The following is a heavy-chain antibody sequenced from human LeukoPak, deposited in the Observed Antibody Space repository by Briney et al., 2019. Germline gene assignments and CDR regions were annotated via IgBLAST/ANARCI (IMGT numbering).Heavy chain of an antibody. Sequence: ASVKVSCKASGYTFTSYYMHWVRQAPGQGLEWMGIIRPSGGSTSYAQKFQGRVTITADESTSTAYMELSSLRSEDTAVYYCARARDMITFGGVILNWGQGTLVTVSS. V-gene: IGHV1-46*01. CDR2: IRPSGGST. CDR1: GYTFTSYY. D-gene: IGHD3-16*02. J-gene: IGHJ4*02. CDR3: ARARDMITFGGVILN.